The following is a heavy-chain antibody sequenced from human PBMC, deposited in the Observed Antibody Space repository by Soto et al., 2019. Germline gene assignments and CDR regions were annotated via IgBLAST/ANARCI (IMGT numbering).Heavy chain of an antibody. Sequence: PSETLSLTCTVSGASVSSGSFYWSWMRQPPGKGLEYIGAIYYTGNTYYNPSLKSRVTISVDTSQNQFSLILTSVTAADTALYHCVRLGATDRSFYPWGQGMLVTVSS. D-gene: IGHD1-26*01. CDR2: IYYTGNT. J-gene: IGHJ5*02. V-gene: IGHV4-61*01. CDR1: GASVSSGSFY. CDR3: VRLGATDRSFYP.